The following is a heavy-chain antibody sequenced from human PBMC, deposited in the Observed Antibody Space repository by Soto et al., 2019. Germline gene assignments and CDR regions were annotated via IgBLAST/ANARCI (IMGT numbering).Heavy chain of an antibody. Sequence: GGSLRLSCATSGFTFSSYAMSWVRQAPGKGLEWVSAISGSGGSTYYADSVKGRFTISRDNSKNTLYLQMNSLRAEDTAVYYCAKSIRYSSRNYYYGMDVWGQGTTVTVSS. J-gene: IGHJ6*02. D-gene: IGHD5-18*01. CDR2: ISGSGGST. V-gene: IGHV3-23*01. CDR1: GFTFSSYA. CDR3: AKSIRYSSRNYYYGMDV.